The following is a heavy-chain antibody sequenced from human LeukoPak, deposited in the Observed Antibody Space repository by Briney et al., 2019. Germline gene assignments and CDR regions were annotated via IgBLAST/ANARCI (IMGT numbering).Heavy chain of an antibody. CDR2: IKQDGSET. J-gene: IGHJ4*02. CDR3: ARDYYASGSHDY. V-gene: IGHV3-7*01. CDR1: GFTFKTYW. Sequence: GGSLRLSCAGSGFTFKTYWLTWVRQAPGEGLEWVGNIKQDGSETYYGDSVKGRFTISRDNDKNSMYLQMNNLRAEDTAVYYCARDYYASGSHDYWGQGTLVTVSS. D-gene: IGHD3-10*01.